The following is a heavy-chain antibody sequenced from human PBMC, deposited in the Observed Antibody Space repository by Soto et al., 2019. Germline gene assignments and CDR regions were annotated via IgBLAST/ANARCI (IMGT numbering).Heavy chain of an antibody. CDR1: GYTFTSYG. Sequence: ASVKVSCKASGYTFTSYGISWVRQAPGQGLEWMGWISAYNGNTNYAQKLQGRVTMTTGTSTSTAYMELRSLRSDDTAVYYCARVLGYSSSSPTDYWGQGTLVTVSS. J-gene: IGHJ4*02. CDR2: ISAYNGNT. D-gene: IGHD6-13*01. V-gene: IGHV1-18*01. CDR3: ARVLGYSSSSPTDY.